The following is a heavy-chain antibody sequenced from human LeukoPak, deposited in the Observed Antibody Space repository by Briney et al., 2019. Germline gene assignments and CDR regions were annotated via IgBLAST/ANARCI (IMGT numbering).Heavy chain of an antibody. CDR1: GGSISSSTYY. V-gene: IGHV4-61*05. CDR3: AKHESLIAFDI. Sequence: SETLSLTCTVSGGSISSSTYYWGWIRQPPGKGLEWIGYIYYSGSTNYNPSLKSRVTISVDTSKNQFSLKLSSVTAADTAVYYCAKHESLIAFDIWGQGTMVTVSS. CDR2: IYYSGST. J-gene: IGHJ3*02.